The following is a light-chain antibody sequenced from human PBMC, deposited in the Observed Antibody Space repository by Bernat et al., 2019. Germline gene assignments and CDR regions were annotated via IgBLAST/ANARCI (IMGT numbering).Light chain of an antibody. CDR3: QQYGSSPLT. Sequence: EIVLTQSPGTLSLSPGQRATLSCRASLSVTSYLAWYQQKPGQAPRLLIYGASSRATGIPDRFGASGSGTDFTLTISSLEPEDFAVYYCQQYGSSPLTFGGGTQVEIK. CDR2: GAS. V-gene: IGKV3-20*01. CDR1: LSVTSY. J-gene: IGKJ4*01.